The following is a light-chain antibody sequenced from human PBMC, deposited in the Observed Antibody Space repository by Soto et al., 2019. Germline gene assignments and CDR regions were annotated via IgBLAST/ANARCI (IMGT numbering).Light chain of an antibody. CDR1: QSISAW. CDR2: DAS. CDR3: QQSYSIPWW. Sequence: DIQMTQSPSTLSATAGDRVTITCRASQSISAWLAWYQQKPGKAPKLLIYDASNLESGVPSRFSGSGSGTEFTLTISSLQPEDFATYYCQQSYSIPWWFGQGTKVDIK. J-gene: IGKJ1*01. V-gene: IGKV1-5*01.